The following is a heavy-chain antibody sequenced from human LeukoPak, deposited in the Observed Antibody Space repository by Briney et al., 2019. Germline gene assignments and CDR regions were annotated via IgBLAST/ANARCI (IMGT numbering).Heavy chain of an antibody. Sequence: GGSLRLSCAASGFTFSNYGMHWVRQAPGKGLEWVAFIRYDGSNKYYADSVKGRFTISRDNSKNTLYLQMNSLRAEDTAVYYCAKFSGLSGWYPGDAFDIWGQGTMVTVSS. V-gene: IGHV3-30*02. CDR1: GFTFSNYG. D-gene: IGHD6-19*01. CDR2: IRYDGSNK. CDR3: AKFSGLSGWYPGDAFDI. J-gene: IGHJ3*02.